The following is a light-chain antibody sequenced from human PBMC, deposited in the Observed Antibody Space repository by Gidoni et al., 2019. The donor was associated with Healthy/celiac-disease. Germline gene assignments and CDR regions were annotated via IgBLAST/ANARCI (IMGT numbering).Light chain of an antibody. V-gene: IGKV1-39*01. Sequence: DIQMTQSPSSLSASVGDRVTITCRASQSISSYLNWYQQKPGKAPKLLIYAASSLQSGVPSRFSGSGSKTDFTLTISSLQPEDFTTYYFQQSYSTPKLTFLGXTKVEIK. CDR2: AAS. CDR3: QQSYSTPKLT. CDR1: QSISSY. J-gene: IGKJ4*01.